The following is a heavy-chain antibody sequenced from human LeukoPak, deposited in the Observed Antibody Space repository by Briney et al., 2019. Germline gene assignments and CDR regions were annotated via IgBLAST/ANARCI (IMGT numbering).Heavy chain of an antibody. CDR1: GFTFSAYA. V-gene: IGHV3-23*01. J-gene: IGHJ4*02. CDR2: ISDSAGST. Sequence: LSGGSLRLSCAASGFTFSAYAMSWVRQAPGKGLEWVSSISDSAGSTYYAASVTGRFTISRDSSRTTLYLQVNSLRAEDTAVYYCAKQSAGVTRGYFDYWGQGTLVTVSS. CDR3: AKQSAGVTRGYFDY. D-gene: IGHD1-26*01.